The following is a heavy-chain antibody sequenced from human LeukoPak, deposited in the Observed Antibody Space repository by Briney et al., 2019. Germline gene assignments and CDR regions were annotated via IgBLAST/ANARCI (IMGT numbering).Heavy chain of an antibody. Sequence: SETLSLTCTVSGGSISSYYWTWIRQPAGKGLEWIGRIYTTGSTNYNPSLNSRVTMSVDTSKNQFSLKLSSVSAADTAVYYCARQIAVAGKARFDYWGQGTLVTVSS. D-gene: IGHD6-19*01. CDR2: IYTTGST. J-gene: IGHJ4*02. CDR3: ARQIAVAGKARFDY. V-gene: IGHV4-4*07. CDR1: GGSISSYY.